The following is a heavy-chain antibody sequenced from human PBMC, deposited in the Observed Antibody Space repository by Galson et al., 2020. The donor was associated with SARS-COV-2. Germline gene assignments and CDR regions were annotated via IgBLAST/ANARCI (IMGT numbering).Heavy chain of an antibody. Sequence: ASETLSLTCTVSGGPINSNSYYWAWIRQPPGKGLEWIGSIYHSGGTHHNPSPKSRATMYVDTSKNHFSLNLTSVTAADTALYYCARHFTGGSRNFFDFWGQGTRVTVSS. D-gene: IGHD2-15*01. CDR2: IYHSGGT. J-gene: IGHJ4*02. CDR1: GGPINSNSYY. V-gene: IGHV4-39*01. CDR3: ARHFTGGSRNFFDF.